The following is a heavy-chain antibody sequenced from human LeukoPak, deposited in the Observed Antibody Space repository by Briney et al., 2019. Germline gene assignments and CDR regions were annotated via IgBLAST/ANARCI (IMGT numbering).Heavy chain of an antibody. V-gene: IGHV3-15*01. CDR2: IKSKTDGGTT. D-gene: IGHD2-15*01. Sequence: GGSLRLSCAASGFTFNNAWMSWVRQAPGKGLEWVGRIKSKTDGGTTDYAAPVKGRFTISRDDSKNTLYLQMNSLKTEDTAVYYCTTDSPPRGDPPIVVVVAATRDMDVWGKGTTVTVSS. J-gene: IGHJ6*03. CDR3: TTDSPPRGDPPIVVVVAATRDMDV. CDR1: GFTFNNAW.